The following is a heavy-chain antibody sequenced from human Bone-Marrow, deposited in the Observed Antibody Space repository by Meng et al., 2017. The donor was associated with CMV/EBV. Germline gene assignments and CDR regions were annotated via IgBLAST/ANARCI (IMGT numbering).Heavy chain of an antibody. J-gene: IGHJ6*02. D-gene: IGHD6-19*01. CDR2: IDWDDDK. CDR3: TTQIAVAGTYYYYYGMDV. CDR1: GFSLSTSGMC. Sequence: SGPTLVKPTQTLTLTCTFSGFSLSTSGMCVSWVRQPPGKALEWLALIDWDDDKYYSTSLKTRLTISKDTSKNQVVLTMTNMDPVDTATYYCTTQIAVAGTYYYYYGMDVWGQGTTVAV. V-gene: IGHV2-70*20.